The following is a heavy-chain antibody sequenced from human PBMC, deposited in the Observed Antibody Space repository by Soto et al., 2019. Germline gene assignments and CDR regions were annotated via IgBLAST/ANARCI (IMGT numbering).Heavy chain of an antibody. D-gene: IGHD5-12*01. V-gene: IGHV4-31*03. CDR3: ANSVLMATIPDS. CDR1: GGSVSTGGYY. J-gene: IGHJ5*01. CDR2: TYSSGST. Sequence: TSEALSLTCTVCGGSVSTGGYYWSWIRHLPGKGLEWIGYTYSSGSTYYNPSLKGRLTISLDTSKNQFSLMLTSVTAADTAVYYCANSVLMATIPDSWGQGTLVTVSS.